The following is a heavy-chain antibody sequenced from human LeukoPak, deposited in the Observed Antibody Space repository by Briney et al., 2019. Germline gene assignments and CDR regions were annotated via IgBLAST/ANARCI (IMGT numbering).Heavy chain of an antibody. CDR2: INSDGNST. CDR3: ARDWGGSYVDY. Sequence: GGSLRLSCAASGFTFSSYWMHWVRQAPGKGLVWVSRINSDGNSTNYADSVKGRFTISRDNAKNTLYLQMNSLRAEDTAVYYCARDWGGSYVDYWGQGTLVTVSS. D-gene: IGHD1-26*01. CDR1: GFTFSSYW. J-gene: IGHJ4*02. V-gene: IGHV3-74*01.